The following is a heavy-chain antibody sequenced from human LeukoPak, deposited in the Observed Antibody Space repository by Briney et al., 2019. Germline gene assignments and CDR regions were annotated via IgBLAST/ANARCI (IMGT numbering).Heavy chain of an antibody. CDR1: GDSVSTNSAA. CDR2: TYYRAKWYN. V-gene: IGHV6-1*01. J-gene: IGHJ3*02. Sequence: SQTLSLTRAISGDSVSTNSAAWNWIRQSPSRGLEWLGRTYYRAKWYNDYAVSVKSRIIINPDTSRNQFSLQLNSVSSEDTAVYYCAREARDAFDMWGQGTMVTVSS. CDR3: AREARDAFDM.